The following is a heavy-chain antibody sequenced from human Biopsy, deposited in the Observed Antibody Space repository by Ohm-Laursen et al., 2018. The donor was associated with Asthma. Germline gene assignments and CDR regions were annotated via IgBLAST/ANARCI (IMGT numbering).Heavy chain of an antibody. CDR1: GYTFINYA. J-gene: IGHJ3*02. V-gene: IGHV1-3*01. CDR2: INAGNGNT. Sequence: GASVKVSCKASGYTFINYAIHWVRQAPGQRLEWMGWINAGNGNTKYSQKFQDRVTITRDTSARTAYMDLSSLRSEDTAVYYCARTYYDFLTGQVNDVFAIWGQGTMVTVSS. D-gene: IGHD3-9*01. CDR3: ARTYYDFLTGQVNDVFAI.